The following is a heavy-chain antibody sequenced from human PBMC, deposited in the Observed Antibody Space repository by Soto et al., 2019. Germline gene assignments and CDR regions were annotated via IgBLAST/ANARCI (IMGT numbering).Heavy chain of an antibody. CDR1: GGSISSGGYY. CDR3: ERDIQGIAAAGRWFDP. CDR2: TDYSGST. V-gene: IGHV4-31*03. Sequence: QVQLQESGPGLVKPSQTLSLTCTVSGGSISSGGYYWSWIRKHPGQGLEWIGYTDYSGSTNYNPSLKSRFTITEASSQHQFSLKLSSVTAEDTAVYYCERDIQGIAAAGRWFDPRGHGPLVNVSA. D-gene: IGHD6-13*01. J-gene: IGHJ5*02.